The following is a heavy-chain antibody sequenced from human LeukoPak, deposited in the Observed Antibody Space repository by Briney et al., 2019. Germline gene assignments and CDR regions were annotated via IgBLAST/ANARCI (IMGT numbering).Heavy chain of an antibody. Sequence: ASVKVSCKASGYTFTSYGISWVRQAPGQGLEWMGWISAYNGNTNYAQKLQGRVTMTTDTSTSTAYMELRSLRSDDTAVYYCARYYPAIAAAGFDYWGQGTLVTVSS. CDR1: GYTFTSYG. D-gene: IGHD6-13*01. J-gene: IGHJ4*02. CDR2: ISAYNGNT. V-gene: IGHV1-18*01. CDR3: ARYYPAIAAAGFDY.